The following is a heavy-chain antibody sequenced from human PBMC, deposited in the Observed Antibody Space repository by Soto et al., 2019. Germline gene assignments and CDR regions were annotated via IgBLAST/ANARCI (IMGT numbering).Heavy chain of an antibody. Sequence: ASVKVSCKASGYTFTSYGISWVRQAPGQGLEWMGWISAYNGNTNYAQKLQGRVTMTTDTSTSTAYMELGSLRSDDTAVYYCATARYSSSWDYYFDYWGQGTLVTVSS. CDR3: ATARYSSSWDYYFDY. D-gene: IGHD6-13*01. J-gene: IGHJ4*02. CDR2: ISAYNGNT. V-gene: IGHV1-18*01. CDR1: GYTFTSYG.